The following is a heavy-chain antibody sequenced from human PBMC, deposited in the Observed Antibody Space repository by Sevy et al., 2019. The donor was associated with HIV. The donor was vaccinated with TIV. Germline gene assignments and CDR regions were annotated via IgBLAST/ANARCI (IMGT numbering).Heavy chain of an antibody. CDR2: IYYSGST. CDR3: ARHKRSIAAEYFDY. V-gene: IGHV4-39*01. Sequence: SETLSLTCTVSGGSISSSSYYWGWIRQPPGKGLEWIGSIYYSGSTYYNPSLKSRDTISVDTSKNQFSLKLSSVTAADTAVYYCARHKRSIAAEYFDYWGQGTLVTVSS. J-gene: IGHJ4*02. D-gene: IGHD6-25*01. CDR1: GGSISSSSYY.